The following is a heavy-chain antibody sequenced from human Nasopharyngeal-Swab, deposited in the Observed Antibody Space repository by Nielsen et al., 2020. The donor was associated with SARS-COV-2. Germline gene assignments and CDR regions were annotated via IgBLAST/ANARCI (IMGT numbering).Heavy chain of an antibody. Sequence: SETLSLTCAVSGGSFSGYYWSRIRQPPGKGLEWIGEINHSGSTNYNPSLKSRVTISVDTSKNQFSLKLSSVTAADTAVYYCSAAGGNYWGQGTLVTVSS. V-gene: IGHV4-34*01. CDR2: INHSGST. D-gene: IGHD2-8*02. CDR1: GGSFSGYY. J-gene: IGHJ4*02. CDR3: SAAGGNY.